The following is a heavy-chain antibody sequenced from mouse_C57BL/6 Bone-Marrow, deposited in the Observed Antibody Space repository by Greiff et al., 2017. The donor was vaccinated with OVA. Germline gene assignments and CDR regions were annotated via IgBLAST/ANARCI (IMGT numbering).Heavy chain of an antibody. CDR2: IWRGGST. CDR1: GFSLTSYG. CDR3: AKNPHYYYGRSMSYWYFDV. V-gene: IGHV2-5*01. J-gene: IGHJ1*03. D-gene: IGHD1-1*01. Sequence: QVQLKESGPGLVQPSQSLSITCTVSGFSLTSYGVHWVRQSPGKGLEWLGVIWRGGSTDYNAAFMSRLSITKDNSKSQVFFKMNSLQADDTAIYYCAKNPHYYYGRSMSYWYFDVWGTGTTVTVSS.